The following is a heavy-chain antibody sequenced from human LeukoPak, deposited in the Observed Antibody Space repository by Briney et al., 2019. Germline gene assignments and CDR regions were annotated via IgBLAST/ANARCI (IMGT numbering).Heavy chain of an antibody. CDR3: AREVPPTNIAVTGTKVYFDY. D-gene: IGHD6-19*01. CDR1: GFTFSSNF. Sequence: GGSLRLSCAASGFTFSSNFMSWVRQAPGKGLEWVSVIYSGGSAFYADSVKGRFTISRDNSKNTLYLQMNSLRAEDTAVYYCAREVPPTNIAVTGTKVYFDYWGQGTLVTVSS. J-gene: IGHJ4*02. V-gene: IGHV3-66*01. CDR2: IYSGGSA.